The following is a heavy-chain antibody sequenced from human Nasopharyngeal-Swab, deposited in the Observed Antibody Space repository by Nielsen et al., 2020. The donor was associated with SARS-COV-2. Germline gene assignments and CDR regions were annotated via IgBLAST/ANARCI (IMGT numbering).Heavy chain of an antibody. Sequence: SETLSLTCTVSGGSISSYYWRWIRQPPGKGLEWIGYIYYSGSTNYNPSLKSRVTISVDTSKNQFSLKLSSVTAADTAVYYCARPTYDFWSGYYGAFDIWGQGTMVTVSS. V-gene: IGHV4-59*01. D-gene: IGHD3-3*01. CDR1: GGSISSYY. J-gene: IGHJ3*02. CDR2: IYYSGST. CDR3: ARPTYDFWSGYYGAFDI.